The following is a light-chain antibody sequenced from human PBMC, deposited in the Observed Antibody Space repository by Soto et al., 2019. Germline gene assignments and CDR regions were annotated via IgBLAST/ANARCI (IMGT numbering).Light chain of an antibody. Sequence: IVMTQSPATLSVSPGERATLSCRASHSVSSNVAWYQQKPGQAPRLLIYGASTRATGIPARFSGSGSGTEFTLTISSLQSEDFAVYFCQQYNDWPPLTFGGGTEVEIK. V-gene: IGKV3-15*01. J-gene: IGKJ4*01. CDR1: HSVSSN. CDR2: GAS. CDR3: QQYNDWPPLT.